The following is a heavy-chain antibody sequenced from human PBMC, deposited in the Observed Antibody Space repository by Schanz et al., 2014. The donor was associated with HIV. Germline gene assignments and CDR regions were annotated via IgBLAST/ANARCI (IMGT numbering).Heavy chain of an antibody. CDR1: GFTFDDCA. V-gene: IGHV3-9*01. CDR3: AKDIGRDVGYGLDV. CDR2: ISWSGRNR. Sequence: EVQLVESGGGSVQPGRSLRLSCEASGFTFDDCAMHWVRQVPEKGLEWVSGISWSGRNRGYADSVRGRFTISRDNAKNSLHLQMNSLRAEDTALYYCAKDIGRDVGYGLDVWGQGTTVTVSS. D-gene: IGHD1-26*01. J-gene: IGHJ6*02.